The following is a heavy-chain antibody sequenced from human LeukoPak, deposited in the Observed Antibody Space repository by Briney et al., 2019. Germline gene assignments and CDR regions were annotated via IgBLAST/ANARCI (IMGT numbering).Heavy chain of an antibody. CDR2: IDYSGST. Sequence: SETPSLTCTVSGGSISSSSYYWGWIRQPPGKGLEWIGRIDYSGSTYYNPSLKSRVTISVDTSKNQFSLKLSSVTAADTAVYYCARLDSFSPSYWGQGTLVTVSS. CDR3: ARLDSFSPSY. CDR1: GGSISSSSYY. J-gene: IGHJ4*02. D-gene: IGHD3-22*01. V-gene: IGHV4-39*01.